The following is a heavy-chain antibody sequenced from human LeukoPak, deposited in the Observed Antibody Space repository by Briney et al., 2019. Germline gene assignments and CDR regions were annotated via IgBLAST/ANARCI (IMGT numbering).Heavy chain of an antibody. J-gene: IGHJ4*02. CDR2: IYYSGSS. Sequence: KASETLSLTCSVFGGSISSSSYYWGWIRQPPGKGLEWIGSIYYSGSSYYNPSLKSRVTISVDTSKNQFSLKLTSVTAADTAVYYCARRDCTSTTCYAGSYYFDYWGQGTPVTVSS. CDR1: GGSISSSSYY. V-gene: IGHV4-39*01. D-gene: IGHD2-2*01. CDR3: ARRDCTSTTCYAGSYYFDY.